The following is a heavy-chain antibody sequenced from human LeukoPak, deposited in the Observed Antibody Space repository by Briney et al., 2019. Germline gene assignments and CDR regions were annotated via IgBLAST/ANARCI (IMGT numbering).Heavy chain of an antibody. J-gene: IGHJ4*02. D-gene: IGHD2-2*01. Sequence: GASVKVSCTASGGTFSSYAISWVRQAPGQGLEWMGIINPSGGSTSYAQKFQGRVTMTRDTSTSTVYMELSSLRSEDTAVYYCAREGEWPYCSSTSCYRDNFDYWGQGTLVTVSS. CDR2: INPSGGST. CDR3: AREGEWPYCSSTSCYRDNFDY. CDR1: GGTFSSYA. V-gene: IGHV1-46*01.